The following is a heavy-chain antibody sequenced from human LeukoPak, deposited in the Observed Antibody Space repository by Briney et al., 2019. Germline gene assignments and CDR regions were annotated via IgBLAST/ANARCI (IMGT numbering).Heavy chain of an antibody. CDR3: AKDICDQPSGGSCYPGFGLDY. V-gene: IGHV3-9*01. D-gene: IGHD2-15*01. Sequence: PGGSLRLSCAASGFTFDDYAMHWVRQAPGKGLEWVSGISWNSGSIGYADSVKGRFTISRDNAKNSLYLQMNSLRAEDTALYYCAKDICDQPSGGSCYPGFGLDYWGQGTLVTVSS. CDR2: ISWNSGSI. CDR1: GFTFDDYA. J-gene: IGHJ4*02.